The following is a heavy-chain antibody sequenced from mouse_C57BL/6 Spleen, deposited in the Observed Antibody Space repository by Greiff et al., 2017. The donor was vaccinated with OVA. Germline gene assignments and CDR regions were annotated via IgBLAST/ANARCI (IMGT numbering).Heavy chain of an antibody. CDR1: GYSITSGYY. CDR3: ARGGGDAMDY. Sequence: EVKLQESGPGLVKPSQSLSLTCSVTGYSITSGYYWNWIRQFPGNKPEWMGYISYDGSNNYNPSLKNRIPITRDTSKHQFFLKLNSVTTEDTTTYYCARGGGDAMDYWGQGTSVTVSS. CDR2: ISYDGSN. V-gene: IGHV3-6*01. J-gene: IGHJ4*01.